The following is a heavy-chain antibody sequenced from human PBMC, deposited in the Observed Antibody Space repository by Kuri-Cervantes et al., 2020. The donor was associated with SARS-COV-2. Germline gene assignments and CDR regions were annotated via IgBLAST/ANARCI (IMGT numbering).Heavy chain of an antibody. V-gene: IGHV4-34*01. CDR1: GGSFSGYY. CDR3: ARDHRMITFGGVIDHFDY. Sequence: SETLSLTCAVYGGSFSGYYWSWIRQPPGKGLEWIGEINHSGSTNYNPSLKSRVTISVDTSKNQFSLKLSSVTAADTAVYYCARDHRMITFGGVIDHFDYWGQGTLVTVSS. CDR2: INHSGST. D-gene: IGHD3-16*02. J-gene: IGHJ4*02.